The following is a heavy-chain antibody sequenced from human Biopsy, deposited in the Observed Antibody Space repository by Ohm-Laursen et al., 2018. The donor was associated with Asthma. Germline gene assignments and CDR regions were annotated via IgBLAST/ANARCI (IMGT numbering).Heavy chain of an antibody. CDR2: IYYSGST. Sequence: SDTLSLTCTVSYGSITSGGYYWTWIRQHPGKGLEWIGFIYYSGSTYYNPSLKGRVSISIDTSKNQFSLKLSSVTAADTAVYYCARAQDYYDSRGYYRSFDYWGQETLVTVSS. CDR1: YGSITSGGYY. V-gene: IGHV4-31*03. D-gene: IGHD3-22*01. J-gene: IGHJ4*02. CDR3: ARAQDYYDSRGYYRSFDY.